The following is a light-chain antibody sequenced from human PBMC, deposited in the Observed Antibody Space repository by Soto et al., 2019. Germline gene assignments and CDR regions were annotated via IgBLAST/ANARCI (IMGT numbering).Light chain of an antibody. CDR3: QQFNTSPWT. CDR2: KSS. V-gene: IGKV1-5*03. Sequence: DTQMTQSPSTLSASERDRVTISCRASQSVSIWLAWYQQKSGRAPKLLIYKSSILESGVPSRFSGSGSGTEFTLTISSLQPDDFATYYCQQFNTSPWTFGQGTKVDIK. CDR1: QSVSIW. J-gene: IGKJ1*01.